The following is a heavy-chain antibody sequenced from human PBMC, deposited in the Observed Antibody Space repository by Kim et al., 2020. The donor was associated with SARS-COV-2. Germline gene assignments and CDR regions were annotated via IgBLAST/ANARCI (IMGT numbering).Heavy chain of an antibody. J-gene: IGHJ6*02. CDR2: IKSRTNVGTT. V-gene: IGHV3-15*01. D-gene: IGHD2-21*02. CDR1: GFTFNNAW. CDR3: TSDLGEYCGGDCYSRV. Sequence: GGSLRLSCAASGFTFNNAWMNWVRQAPGKGLEWVGRIKSRTNVGTTGYGAPVKGRITISRDASKTTLYLQMNSLKTEDTAVYYCTSDLGEYCGGDCYSRVWGQGTTVTVSS.